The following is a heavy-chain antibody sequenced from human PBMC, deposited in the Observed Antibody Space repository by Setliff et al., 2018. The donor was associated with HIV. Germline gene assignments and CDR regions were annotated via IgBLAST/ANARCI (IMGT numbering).Heavy chain of an antibody. CDR3: ARDLRRYSYGQDGFDI. CDR2: INPNSGGT. V-gene: IGHV1-2*02. D-gene: IGHD5-18*01. J-gene: IGHJ3*02. Sequence: ASVKVSCKASGYTVTDYYMHWVRQAPGQGLEWMGWINPNSGGTKYAQKFQGRVTMTRDTSISTAYMELRTLRSDDTAVYYCARDLRRYSYGQDGFDIGGQGTMVTVSS. CDR1: GYTVTDYY.